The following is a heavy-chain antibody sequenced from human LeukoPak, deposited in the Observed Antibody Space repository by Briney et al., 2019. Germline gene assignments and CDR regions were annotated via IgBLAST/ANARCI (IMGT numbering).Heavy chain of an antibody. CDR2: ISYDGSNK. CDR1: EFTFSSYG. CDR3: AKGCSSGWFDAFDI. V-gene: IGHV3-30*18. D-gene: IGHD6-19*01. Sequence: GRSLRLSCAASEFTFSSYGMHWVRQAPGKGLEWVAVISYDGSNKYYADSVKGRFTISRDNSKNTLYLQMNSLRAEDTAVYYCAKGCSSGWFDAFDIWGQGTMVTVSS. J-gene: IGHJ3*02.